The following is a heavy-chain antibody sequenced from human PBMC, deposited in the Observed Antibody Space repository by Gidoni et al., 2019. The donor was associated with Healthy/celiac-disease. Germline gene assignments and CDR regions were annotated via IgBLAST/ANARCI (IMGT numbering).Heavy chain of an antibody. CDR2: IIPIFGTA. J-gene: IGHJ6*02. V-gene: IGHV1-69*01. CDR3: AREVVSTTVVTPGGMDV. Sequence: QAQLVQSGAEVKKPGSSVKVSCKASGGTFSSYAISWVRQAPGQGLEWMGGIIPIFGTANYAQKFQGRVTITADESTSTAYMELSSLRSEDTAVYYCAREVVSTTVVTPGGMDVWGQGTTVTVSS. CDR1: GGTFSSYA. D-gene: IGHD4-17*01.